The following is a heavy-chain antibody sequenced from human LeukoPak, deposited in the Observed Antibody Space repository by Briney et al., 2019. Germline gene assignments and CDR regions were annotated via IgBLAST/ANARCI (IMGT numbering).Heavy chain of an antibody. J-gene: IGHJ4*02. CDR1: GFTFSHYG. CDR3: AKDAQRGFDYSNSLDY. CDR2: IWSDASDK. Sequence: GRSPRLSCSASGFTFSHYGMHWVRQAPGTGLEWVAVIWSDASDKYYANSVKGRFTISRDNFKNSLYLQMNSLRAEDTAVYYCAKDAQRGFDYSNSLDYWGQGTRVTVSS. D-gene: IGHD4-11*01. V-gene: IGHV3-33*06.